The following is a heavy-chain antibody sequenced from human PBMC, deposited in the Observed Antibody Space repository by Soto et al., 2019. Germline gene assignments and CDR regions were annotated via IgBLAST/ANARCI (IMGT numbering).Heavy chain of an antibody. J-gene: IGHJ3*02. D-gene: IGHD1-26*01. CDR3: TKDRRVYSGSRGAFDI. Sequence: EVQLLESGGGLVQPGGSLRLSCVASGLTFSSYAMTWVRQAPGKGLAWVSAVGVSGDNTYYADSVKCRFTITRDNSKNTQYLQMNSLRGEDTAVYYCTKDRRVYSGSRGAFDIWGQGTMVTVSS. CDR2: VGVSGDNT. CDR1: GLTFSSYA. V-gene: IGHV3-23*01.